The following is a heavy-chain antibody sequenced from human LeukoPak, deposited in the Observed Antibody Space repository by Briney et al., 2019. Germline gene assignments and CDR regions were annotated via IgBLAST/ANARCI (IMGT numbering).Heavy chain of an antibody. Sequence: GGSLRLSCAASGFTFSSYSMNWDRQAPGKGLEWVSSISSSSSYIYYADSVKGRFTISRDNAKNSLYLQMNSLRAEDTALYYCARSPGYSYGYEADWGQGTLVTVSS. D-gene: IGHD5-18*01. CDR3: ARSPGYSYGYEAD. CDR2: ISSSSSYI. V-gene: IGHV3-21*04. J-gene: IGHJ4*02. CDR1: GFTFSSYS.